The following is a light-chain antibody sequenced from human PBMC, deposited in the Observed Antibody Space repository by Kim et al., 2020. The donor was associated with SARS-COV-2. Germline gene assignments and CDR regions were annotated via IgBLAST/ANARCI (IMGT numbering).Light chain of an antibody. V-gene: IGKV1-27*01. CDR2: AAS. J-gene: IGKJ1*01. CDR1: QGISNY. Sequence: ASVGDRVTITCRASQGISNYLAWYQQKPGKVPKLLIHAASALQSGVPPRFSGSGSGTDFTLTICSLQPEDVATYYCQKYNSAPRTFGQGTKVDIK. CDR3: QKYNSAPRT.